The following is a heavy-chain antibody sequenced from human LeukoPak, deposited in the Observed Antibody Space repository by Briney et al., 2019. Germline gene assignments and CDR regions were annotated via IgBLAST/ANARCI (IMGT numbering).Heavy chain of an antibody. CDR3: ARHLAPYRPFHD. V-gene: IGHV4-4*09. D-gene: IGHD1-14*01. CDR1: GASISTYY. Sequence: SETLSLACTVSGASISTYYWTWVRQPPGKGLEWIGSMYTSVTTKYNPSLKSLGTISVDTSKNRSSLNLISVTAADTAVYYCARHLAPYRPFHDWGQGSLVTVSS. J-gene: IGHJ4*02. CDR2: MYTSVTT.